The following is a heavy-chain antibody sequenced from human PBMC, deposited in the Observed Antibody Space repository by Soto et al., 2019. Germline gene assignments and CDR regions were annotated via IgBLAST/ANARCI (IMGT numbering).Heavy chain of an antibody. CDR1: GGSFSGYY. J-gene: IGHJ5*02. D-gene: IGHD6-6*01. Sequence: SETLSLTCAVYGGSFSGYYWSWIRQPPGKGLEWIGEINHSGSTNYNPSLKSRVTISVDTSKNQFSLKLSSVTAADTAVYYCARVGRVIAARSPSWFDPWGQGTLVTVSS. V-gene: IGHV4-34*01. CDR3: ARVGRVIAARSPSWFDP. CDR2: INHSGST.